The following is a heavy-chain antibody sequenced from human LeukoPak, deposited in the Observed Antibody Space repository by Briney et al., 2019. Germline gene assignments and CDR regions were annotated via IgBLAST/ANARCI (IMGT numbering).Heavy chain of an antibody. CDR2: ISDTGGYT. J-gene: IGHJ4*02. Sequence: GGSLRLSCAASGFTFSTFGMSWVRQAPGKGLEWVSSISDTGGYTYYADSMKGRFTISRDNSKNTLYLQMNSLRAEDTAVYHCANGGSMAHEKIHNWGQGTLVTVSS. V-gene: IGHV3-23*01. D-gene: IGHD2/OR15-2a*01. CDR1: GFTFSTFG. CDR3: ANGGSMAHEKIHN.